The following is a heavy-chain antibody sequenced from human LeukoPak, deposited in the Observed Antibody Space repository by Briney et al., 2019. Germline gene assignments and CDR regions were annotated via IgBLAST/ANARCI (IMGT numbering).Heavy chain of an antibody. CDR1: GFTFSTYW. CDR3: AREIHRWEVPGY. D-gene: IGHD2-2*01. CDR2: INSDGSST. J-gene: IGHJ4*02. V-gene: IGHV3-74*01. Sequence: PGGSLRLSCAASGFTFSTYWMNWVRQAPGKGPVWVSRINSDGSSTSYADSVKGRFTISRDNANNTLYLQMNSLRAEGTAVYYCAREIHRWEVPGYWGQGTLVTVSS.